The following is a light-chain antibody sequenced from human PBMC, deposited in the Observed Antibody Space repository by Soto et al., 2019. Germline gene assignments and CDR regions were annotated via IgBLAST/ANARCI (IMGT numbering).Light chain of an antibody. J-gene: IGKJ5*01. CDR1: QGIYNY. Sequence: DIQMTQSPSSLSASVGDRVTITCRASQGIYNYLAWFQLKPGKAPKSLLYAASSLQSGVPSKFSGSGSGTDFTLTITPLEREDFAVYFCQQYETSPITFGQGTRLDIK. CDR2: AAS. CDR3: QQYETSPIT. V-gene: IGKV1-16*02.